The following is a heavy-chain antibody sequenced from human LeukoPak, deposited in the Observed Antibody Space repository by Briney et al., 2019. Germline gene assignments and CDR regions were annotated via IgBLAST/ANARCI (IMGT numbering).Heavy chain of an antibody. V-gene: IGHV3-21*01. CDR3: ASGGRYGGSPYGLPAFDI. Sequence: GGSLRLSCAASGFTFSSYSMNWVRQAPGKGLEWVSSISSSSSYIYYADSVKGRFTISRDNAKNSLYLQMNSLRAEDTAVYYCASGGRYGGSPYGLPAFDIWGQGTMVTVSS. CDR1: GFTFSSYS. CDR2: ISSSSSYI. J-gene: IGHJ3*02. D-gene: IGHD4-23*01.